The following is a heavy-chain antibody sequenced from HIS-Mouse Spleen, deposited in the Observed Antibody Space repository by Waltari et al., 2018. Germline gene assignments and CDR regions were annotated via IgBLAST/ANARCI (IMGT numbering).Heavy chain of an antibody. CDR1: GGPISSSSYY. Sequence: QLQLQESGPGLVKPSETLSLTCTVSGGPISSSSYYWGWIRQPPGKGLEWIGSIYYSGSTYYNPYLKSRVTISVATAKNQFSLKLSSVTAADTAVYYCAREIPYSSSWYDWYFALWGRGTLVTVSS. CDR3: AREIPYSSSWYDWYFAL. J-gene: IGHJ2*01. V-gene: IGHV4-39*07. CDR2: IYYSGST. D-gene: IGHD6-13*01.